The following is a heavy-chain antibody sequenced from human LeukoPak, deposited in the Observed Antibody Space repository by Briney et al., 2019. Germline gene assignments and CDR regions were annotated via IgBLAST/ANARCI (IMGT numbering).Heavy chain of an antibody. CDR2: IIPIFGTA. Sequence: GASVKVSCKASGGTFSSYAISWVRQAPGQGLEWMGGIIPIFGTANYAQKFQGRVTITADKSTSTAYMELSSLRSEDTAVYYCARTYDSSGYSFYYFDYWGQGTLVTVSS. CDR3: ARTYDSSGYSFYYFDY. CDR1: GGTFSSYA. J-gene: IGHJ4*02. V-gene: IGHV1-69*06. D-gene: IGHD3-22*01.